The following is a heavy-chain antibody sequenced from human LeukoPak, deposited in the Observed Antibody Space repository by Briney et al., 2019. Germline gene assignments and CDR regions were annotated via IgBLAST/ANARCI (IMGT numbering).Heavy chain of an antibody. V-gene: IGHV4-34*01. J-gene: IGHJ5*02. CDR2: INHSGST. CDR1: GGSFSGYY. CDR3: ARHKITIFGAVKWFDP. D-gene: IGHD3-3*01. Sequence: SETLSLTCAVYGGSFSGYYWSWIRQPPGKGLEWIGEINHSGSTNYNPSLKSRVTISVDTSKNQFSLKLSSVTAADTAVYYCARHKITIFGAVKWFDPWGQGTLVTVSS.